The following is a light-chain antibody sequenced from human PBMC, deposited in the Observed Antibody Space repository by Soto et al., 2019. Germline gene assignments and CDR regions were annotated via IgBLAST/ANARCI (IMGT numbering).Light chain of an antibody. CDR3: CSYANINTRACV. V-gene: IGLV2-23*01. J-gene: IGLJ1*01. Sequence: QSVLTQPASVSGSPGQSITISCTGTSSDVGSYDLVSWYQQHPGKVPKLLIHEDTKRPSGVSNRFSGSKFGNTASLTISGLQAEDEADYYCCSYANINTRACVFGTGTKLTVL. CDR2: EDT. CDR1: SSDVGSYDL.